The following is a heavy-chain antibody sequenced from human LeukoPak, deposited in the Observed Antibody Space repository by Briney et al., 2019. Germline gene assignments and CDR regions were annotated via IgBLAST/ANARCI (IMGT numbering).Heavy chain of an antibody. CDR1: GGSISSHY. CDR2: IYYSGST. V-gene: IGHV4-59*11. J-gene: IGHJ6*03. Sequence: SETLSLTCTVSGGSISSHYWSWIRQPPGKGLEWIGYIYYSGSTNYNPSLKSRVTISVDTSKNQFSLKLSSVTAAGTAVYYCARVGYDILTGYSDTYYYYYMDVWGKGTTVTVSS. CDR3: ARVGYDILTGYSDTYYYYYMDV. D-gene: IGHD3-9*01.